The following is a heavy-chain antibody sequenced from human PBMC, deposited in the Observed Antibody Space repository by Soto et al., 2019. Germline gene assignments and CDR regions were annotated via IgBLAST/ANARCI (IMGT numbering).Heavy chain of an antibody. CDR1: GFTFSTYW. J-gene: IGHJ6*02. D-gene: IGHD3-10*01. Sequence: EVQLVESGGGLVQPGGSLRLSCAVSGFTFSTYWMHWVRQAPGKGLVWVSRINSDGSTSTYADSVKGRFTISRDNAKNTLYLQMKRLRGEDTAVYLCVRDRDTYGSGVLGGWGQGTTVTVSS. CDR3: VRDRDTYGSGVLGG. V-gene: IGHV3-74*01. CDR2: INSDGSTS.